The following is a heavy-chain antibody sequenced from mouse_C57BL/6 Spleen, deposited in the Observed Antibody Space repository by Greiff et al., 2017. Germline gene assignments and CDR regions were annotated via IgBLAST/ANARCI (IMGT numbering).Heavy chain of an antibody. CDR3: ARDNGGYYPFAY. Sequence: VQLQQSGPGLVKPSQSLSLTCSVTGYSITSGYYWNWIRQFPGNKLEWMGYISYDGSNNYNPSLKNRISITRDTSKNQFFLKLNSVTTEDTATXYCARDNGGYYPFAYWGQGTLVTVSA. CDR1: GYSITSGYY. J-gene: IGHJ3*01. CDR2: ISYDGSN. D-gene: IGHD2-3*01. V-gene: IGHV3-6*01.